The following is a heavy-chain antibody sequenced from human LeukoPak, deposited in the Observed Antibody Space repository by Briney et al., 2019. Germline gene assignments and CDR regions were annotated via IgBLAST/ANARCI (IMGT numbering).Heavy chain of an antibody. Sequence: GGSLRLSCAASGFTFSSYGMHWVRQAPGKGLEWVAFIRYDGSNKYYADSVKGRFTISRDNSKNTLYLQMNSLRAEDTAVYYCAKRVLEMGYYYYMDVWGKGTTVTISS. CDR1: GFTFSSYG. CDR2: IRYDGSNK. CDR3: AKRVLEMGYYYYMDV. V-gene: IGHV3-30*02. J-gene: IGHJ6*03. D-gene: IGHD1-1*01.